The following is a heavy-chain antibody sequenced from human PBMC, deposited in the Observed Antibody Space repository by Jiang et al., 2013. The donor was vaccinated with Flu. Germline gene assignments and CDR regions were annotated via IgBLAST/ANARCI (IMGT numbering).Heavy chain of an antibody. V-gene: IGHV1-69*01. CDR1: GGTFSSYA. D-gene: IGHD3-10*01. CDR2: IIPIFGTA. Sequence: VKKPGSSVKVSCKASGGTFSSYAISWVRQAPGQGLEWMGGIIPIFGTANYAQKFQGRVTITADESTSTAYMELSSLRSEDTAVYYCARDLGRSLWFGELLREDYGMDVWGQGTTVTVSS. CDR3: ARDLGRSLWFGELLREDYGMDV. J-gene: IGHJ6*02.